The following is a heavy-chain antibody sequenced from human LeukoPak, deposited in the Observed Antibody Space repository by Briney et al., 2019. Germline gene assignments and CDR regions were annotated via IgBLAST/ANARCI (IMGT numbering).Heavy chain of an antibody. J-gene: IGHJ3*02. D-gene: IGHD3-9*01. V-gene: IGHV1-18*01. CDR3: ARGYDILTGYDAFDI. Sequence: ASVKVSCNASGYTFTSYGISWVRQAPGQGLEWMGWISAYNGNTNYAQKLQGRVTMTTDTSTSTAYMELRSLRSDDTAVYYCARGYDILTGYDAFDIWGQGTMVTVSS. CDR2: ISAYNGNT. CDR1: GYTFTSYG.